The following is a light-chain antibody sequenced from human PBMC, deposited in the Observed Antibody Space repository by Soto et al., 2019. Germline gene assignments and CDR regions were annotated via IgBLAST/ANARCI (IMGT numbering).Light chain of an antibody. CDR3: AAWDASLNGYV. CDR2: SNI. J-gene: IGLJ1*01. V-gene: IGLV1-44*01. Sequence: QSVLAQPPSASGTPGQRVTISCSGSNSDIGSNTVNWYQQLPGTAPKLLIYSNIQRPSGVPDRFSGSKSGTSASLAISGLQSEDETDYYCAAWDASLNGYVFGTGTKVT. CDR1: NSDIGSNT.